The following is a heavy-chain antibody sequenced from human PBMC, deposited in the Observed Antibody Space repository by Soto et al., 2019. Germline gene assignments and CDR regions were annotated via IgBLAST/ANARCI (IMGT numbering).Heavy chain of an antibody. J-gene: IGHJ4*02. CDR2: IIPMFGTA. CDR3: ASGIQLWLRRINNGYSG. CDR1: GGTFSTYA. Sequence: QVQLVQSGAEVKKPESSVKVSCKAPGGTFSTYAVRWVRQAPGQGLEWMGGIIPMFGTANYAQRFQDRVTITADESTNTVYMELSSLRSEYMAVYFCASGIQLWLRRINNGYSGWGQGTLVTVSS. D-gene: IGHD5-18*01. V-gene: IGHV1-69*12.